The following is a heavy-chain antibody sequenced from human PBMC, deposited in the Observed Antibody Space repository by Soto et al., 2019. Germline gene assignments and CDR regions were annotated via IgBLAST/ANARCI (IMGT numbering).Heavy chain of an antibody. CDR3: SKDMSSGWPKYFAY. J-gene: IGHJ4*02. Sequence: EVQLVESGGGLVQPGRSLRLSCAASGFTYDDHGMHWVRQAPGKGLEWVSGISWNGGIIGYVDSVKGRFTISRDNAKKSLCLQMTRLRVEEWALYYCSKDMSSGWPKYFAYWGQGPLVTVS. CDR1: GFTYDDHG. CDR2: ISWNGGII. D-gene: IGHD6-19*01. V-gene: IGHV3-9*01.